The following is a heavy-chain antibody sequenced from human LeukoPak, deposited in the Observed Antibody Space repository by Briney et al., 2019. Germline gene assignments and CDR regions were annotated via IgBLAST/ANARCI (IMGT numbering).Heavy chain of an antibody. CDR1: GFTFDDYA. CDR3: TRDLKYTSTWHYFDS. V-gene: IGHV3-43*02. D-gene: IGHD6-13*01. CDR2: ITGDGGSA. J-gene: IGHJ4*02. Sequence: PGGSLRLSCAASGFTFDDYAMHWVRQAPGKGLEWVSLITGDGGSAYYGDSVEGRFTISRDNSKNSLYLEMNSLGTDDTAFYYCTRDLKYTSTWHYFDSWGQGTLVTVSS.